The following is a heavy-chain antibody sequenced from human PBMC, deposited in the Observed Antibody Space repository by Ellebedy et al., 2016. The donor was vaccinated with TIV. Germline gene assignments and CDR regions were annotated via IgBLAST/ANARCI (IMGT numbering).Heavy chain of an antibody. V-gene: IGHV4-39*01. CDR2: IYYSGSA. Sequence: MPGGSLRLSCTVSGGSISSSSYYWGWIRQPPGKGLEWIGSIYYSGSAYYNPSLKSRVTISVDTSKNQFSLRPSSVTAADTAVYYCARYISSSSSFDYWGQGTLVTVSS. J-gene: IGHJ4*02. D-gene: IGHD6-6*01. CDR3: ARYISSSSSFDY. CDR1: GGSISSSSYY.